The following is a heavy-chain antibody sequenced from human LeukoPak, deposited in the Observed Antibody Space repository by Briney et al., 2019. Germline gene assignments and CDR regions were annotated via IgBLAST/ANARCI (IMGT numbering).Heavy chain of an antibody. Sequence: GGSLRLSCAASGFTFSSYAMSWVRQAPGKGLEWVSAISGSGGSTYYADSVKGRFTISRDNSKNTLYLQMNSLRSEDTAVYYCARAHYCSSISCYAGVFWFDPWGQGTLVTVSS. J-gene: IGHJ5*02. V-gene: IGHV3-23*01. CDR2: ISGSGGST. D-gene: IGHD2-2*01. CDR1: GFTFSSYA. CDR3: ARAHYCSSISCYAGVFWFDP.